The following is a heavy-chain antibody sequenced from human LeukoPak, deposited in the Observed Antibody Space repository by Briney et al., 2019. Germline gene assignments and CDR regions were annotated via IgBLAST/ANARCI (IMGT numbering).Heavy chain of an antibody. CDR2: IYTSGRT. J-gene: IGHJ4*02. CDR1: GGSISSYY. CDR3: ARDQAAGTGIDY. Sequence: SETLSLTCTVSGGSISSYYWSWIRQPAGKRLEWIGRIYTSGRTNYNPSLKSRVTMSIDTSKNQFSLKLSSVTAADTAVYYCARDQAAGTGIDYWGQGTLVTVSS. V-gene: IGHV4-4*07. D-gene: IGHD6-13*01.